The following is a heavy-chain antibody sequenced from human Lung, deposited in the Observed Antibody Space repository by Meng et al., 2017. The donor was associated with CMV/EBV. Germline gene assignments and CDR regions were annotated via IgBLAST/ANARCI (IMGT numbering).Heavy chain of an antibody. V-gene: IGHV3-30*04. D-gene: IGHD2-15*01. CDR3: ARAGDIVEVSDPLRQNYYYYGMDL. J-gene: IGHJ6*02. CDR2: ISFDGRTK. Sequence: GESXKISXTASEFTLSPYALHWVRQAPGKGLEWVALISFDGRTKYNTDSVKGRFTISRDSSKNTVYLHINSLRGEDTAVYYCARAGDIVEVSDPLRQNYYYYGMDLWGQGTTVTVSS. CDR1: EFTLSPYA.